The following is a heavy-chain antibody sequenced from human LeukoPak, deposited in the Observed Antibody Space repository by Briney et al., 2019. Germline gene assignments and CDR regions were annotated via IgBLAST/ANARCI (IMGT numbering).Heavy chain of an antibody. J-gene: IGHJ5*02. Sequence: PSETLSLTCAVYGGSFSGNYWSWLRQAPGKGLEWIGEINHSGSTIYNPSLKSRVTISVDTSKNQFSLKLSSVPAADTAVYYCARGGVVVVAATPTRDNWFDPWGQGTLVTVSS. V-gene: IGHV4-34*01. CDR2: INHSGST. CDR1: GGSFSGNY. CDR3: ARGGVVVVAATPTRDNWFDP. D-gene: IGHD2-15*01.